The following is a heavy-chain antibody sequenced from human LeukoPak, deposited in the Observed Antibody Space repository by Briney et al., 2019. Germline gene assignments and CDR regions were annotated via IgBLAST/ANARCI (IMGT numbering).Heavy chain of an antibody. CDR3: ARLTGTYYGSGSYFVIAFAI. CDR2: IYPGDSDT. Sequence: GESLKISCKGSGYSFTSYWIGWVRQMPGKGLEWMGIIYPGDSDTRYSPSFQGQVTISADKSISTAYLQWSSLKASDTAMYYCARLTGTYYGSGSYFVIAFAIWGQGTMVTLSS. D-gene: IGHD3-10*01. CDR1: GYSFTSYW. J-gene: IGHJ3*02. V-gene: IGHV5-51*01.